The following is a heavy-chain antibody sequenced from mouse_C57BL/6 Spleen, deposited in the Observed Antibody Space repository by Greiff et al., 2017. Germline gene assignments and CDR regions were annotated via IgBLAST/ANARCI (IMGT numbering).Heavy chain of an antibody. J-gene: IGHJ3*01. CDR2: IWTGGGT. CDR1: GFSLTSYA. D-gene: IGHD3-2*02. V-gene: IGHV2-9-1*01. Sequence: QVQLQQSGPGLVAPSQSLSITCTVSGFSLTSYAISWVRQPPGKGLEWLGVIWTGGGTNYNSALKSRLSISKDNSKSQVFLKMNSLQTDDTARYYCARIRDSSVGPWFAYWGQGTLVTVSA. CDR3: ARIRDSSVGPWFAY.